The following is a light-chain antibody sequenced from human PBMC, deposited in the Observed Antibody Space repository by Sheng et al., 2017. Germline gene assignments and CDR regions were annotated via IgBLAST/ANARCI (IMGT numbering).Light chain of an antibody. CDR1: QGIGND. V-gene: IGKV1-17*01. CDR2: AAS. J-gene: IGKJ4*01. Sequence: DIQVTQSPSSLSASVGDRVTITCRTSQGIGNDLGWFQQKPGKAPKRLIYAASSLQSGVPSRFSGSGSGTEFTLTISSLQPEDFATYYCLQYNSYSLTFGGGTKVEIK. CDR3: LQYNSYSLT.